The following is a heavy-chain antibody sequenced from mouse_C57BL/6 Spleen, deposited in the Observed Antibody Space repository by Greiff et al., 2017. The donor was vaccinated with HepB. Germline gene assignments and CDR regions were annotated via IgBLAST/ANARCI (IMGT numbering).Heavy chain of an antibody. Sequence: EVKLEESGPGLVKPSQSLSLICSVTGYSITSGYYWNWIRQFPGTKLEWMGYISYDGSNNYNPSLKNRISITRDTSKNQFFLKLNSVTTEDTATYYCARGGFLGWFAYWGQGTRVTVAA. CDR2: ISYDGSN. CDR1: GYSITSGYY. V-gene: IGHV3-6*01. CDR3: ARGGFLGWFAY. D-gene: IGHD3-1*01. J-gene: IGHJ3*01.